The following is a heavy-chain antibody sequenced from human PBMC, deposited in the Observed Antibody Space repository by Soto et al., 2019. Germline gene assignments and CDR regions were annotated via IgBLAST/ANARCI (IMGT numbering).Heavy chain of an antibody. CDR2: IIPIFGTA. CDR1: GDTYSSYS. J-gene: IGHJ4*02. Sequence: GASVKLACNASGDTYSSYSISWVRQAPGQGLEWMGGIIPIFGTANYAQKFQGRVTITADESTSTAYMELSSLRSEDTAVYYCAIEYSSSPPYYPIGYWGQGTLVTVSS. V-gene: IGHV1-69*13. CDR3: AIEYSSSPPYYPIGY. D-gene: IGHD6-6*01.